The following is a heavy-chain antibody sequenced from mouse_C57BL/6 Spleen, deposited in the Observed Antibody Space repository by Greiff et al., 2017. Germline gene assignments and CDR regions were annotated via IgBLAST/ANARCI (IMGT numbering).Heavy chain of an antibody. CDR1: GYAFSSSW. V-gene: IGHV1-82*01. J-gene: IGHJ2*01. CDR2: IYPGDGDT. CDR3: ARRIDYYGSSYAFDY. D-gene: IGHD1-1*01. Sequence: QVQLQQSGPELVKPGASVKISCKASGYAFSSSWMNWVKQRPGKGVEWIGRIYPGDGDTNYNGKFKGKATLTADKSSSTAYMQLSSLTSEDSAVYFCARRIDYYGSSYAFDYWGQGTTLTVSS.